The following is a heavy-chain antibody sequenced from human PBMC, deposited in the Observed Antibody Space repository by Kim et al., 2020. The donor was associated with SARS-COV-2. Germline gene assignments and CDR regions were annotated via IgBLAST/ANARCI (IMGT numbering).Heavy chain of an antibody. CDR3: AKAQTSFTSMNFDF. J-gene: IGHJ4*02. V-gene: IGHV3-30*02. D-gene: IGHD4-17*01. Sequence: ADSVKGRFTISRDDSKNTLFLQMNSLRAEDTAMYYCAKAQTSFTSMNFDFWGQGTLVTVSS.